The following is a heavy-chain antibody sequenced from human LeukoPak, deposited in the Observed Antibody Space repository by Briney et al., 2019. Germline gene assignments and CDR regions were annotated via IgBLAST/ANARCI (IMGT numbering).Heavy chain of an antibody. CDR3: ARGRRDVFDI. CDR2: MNPHSGNT. J-gene: IGHJ3*02. V-gene: IGHV1-8*01. CDR1: GYTFTTYG. Sequence: ASVKVSCKASGYTFTTYGLSWVRQAAGQGLEWMGWMNPHSGNTGYAQKFLGRITLTRNTSTSMAYMELTSLKSEDTAVYYCARGRRDVFDIWGQGTTVTVS.